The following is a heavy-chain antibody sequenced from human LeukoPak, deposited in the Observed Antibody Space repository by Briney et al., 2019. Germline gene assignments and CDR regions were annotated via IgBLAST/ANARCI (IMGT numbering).Heavy chain of an antibody. Sequence: GSLRLSCAASGLTFSRYWMSWVRQAPGKGLEWVSVITGSGGNTYYADSVKGRFTISKDNSKNTVYLQMSSLRVDDTAVYYCAKAASSSWPSYYYGMDVWGQGTTVTVSS. CDR1: GLTFSRYW. CDR2: ITGSGGNT. D-gene: IGHD6-13*01. CDR3: AKAASSSWPSYYYGMDV. V-gene: IGHV3-23*01. J-gene: IGHJ6*02.